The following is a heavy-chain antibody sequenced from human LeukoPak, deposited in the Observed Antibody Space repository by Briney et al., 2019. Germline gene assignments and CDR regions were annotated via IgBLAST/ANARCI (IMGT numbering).Heavy chain of an antibody. V-gene: IGHV3-48*03. D-gene: IGHD3-16*01. CDR3: ARDRMDDYVWGSYFNDY. CDR2: ISSSGSTI. J-gene: IGHJ4*02. CDR1: GFTFSSYE. Sequence: GGSLRLSCAASGFTFSSYEMNWVRQAPGKGLEWVSYISSSGSTIYYADSVKGRFTISRDNAKNSLYLQMNSRRAEDTAVYYCARDRMDDYVWGSYFNDYWGQGTLVTVSS.